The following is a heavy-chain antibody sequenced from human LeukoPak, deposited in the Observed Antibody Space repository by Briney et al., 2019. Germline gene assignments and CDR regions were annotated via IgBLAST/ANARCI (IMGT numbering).Heavy chain of an antibody. CDR2: IYHSGST. CDR3: ARVIGAPPAHFDY. V-gene: IGHV4-38-2*02. CDR1: GYSISSGYY. D-gene: IGHD2-2*01. Sequence: SETLSLTCTVSGYSISSGYYWGWIRQPPGKGLEGIGSIYHSGSTYYNPSLKSRVTIAVDTSKNQFSLKLSSVTAADTAVYYCARVIGAPPAHFDYWGQGTLVTVSS. J-gene: IGHJ4*02.